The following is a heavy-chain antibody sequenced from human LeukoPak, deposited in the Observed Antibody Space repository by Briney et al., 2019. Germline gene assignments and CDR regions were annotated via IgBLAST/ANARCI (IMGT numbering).Heavy chain of an antibody. CDR2: ISGSGGST. D-gene: IGHD2-21*02. Sequence: GGSLRLSCAASGFTFSSYAMSWVRQAPGKGLEWVSAISGSGGSTYYADSVKGRFTISRDNSKNTLYLQMSSLRAEDTAVYYCATRGVIVVVTAIRDYWGQGTLVTVSS. CDR3: ATRGVIVVVTAIRDY. CDR1: GFTFSSYA. V-gene: IGHV3-23*01. J-gene: IGHJ4*02.